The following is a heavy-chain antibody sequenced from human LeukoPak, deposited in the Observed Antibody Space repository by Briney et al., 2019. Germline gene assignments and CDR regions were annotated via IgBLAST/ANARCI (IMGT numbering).Heavy chain of an antibody. D-gene: IGHD3-3*01. CDR2: LDPSGDTT. Sequence: ASVKVSCKASGDTFTNYYRHWVRQAPGQVFEWLGILDPSGDTTNYAQKFQGRVTMSRDTSTSSVYMDLSSLRSEDTAVYYCAREAYDFWSGRDAYYGMDVWGQGTTVTVSS. J-gene: IGHJ6*02. CDR3: AREAYDFWSGRDAYYGMDV. CDR1: GDTFTNYY. V-gene: IGHV1-46*01.